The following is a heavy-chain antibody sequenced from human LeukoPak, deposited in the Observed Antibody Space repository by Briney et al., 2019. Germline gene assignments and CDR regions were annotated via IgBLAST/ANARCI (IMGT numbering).Heavy chain of an antibody. CDR3: ARGSVGSGWAFDY. Sequence: SETLSLTCAVYGGSFSGYYWSWIRQPPGKGLEWIGEINHSGSTNYNPSLKSRVTISVDTSKNQLSLKLSSVTAADTAVYYCARGSVGSGWAFDYWGQGTLVTVSS. V-gene: IGHV4-34*01. CDR1: GGSFSGYY. CDR2: INHSGST. J-gene: IGHJ4*02. D-gene: IGHD6-19*01.